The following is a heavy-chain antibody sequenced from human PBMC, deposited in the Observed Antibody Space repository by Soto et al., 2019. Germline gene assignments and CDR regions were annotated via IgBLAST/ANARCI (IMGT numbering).Heavy chain of an antibody. D-gene: IGHD6-13*01. Sequence: QVQLQESGPGLVKPSETLSLTCTVSGGSVSSGSYYWSWIRQPPGKGLEWIGYIYYSGSTNYNPSLKSRVTISVDTSKNQFSLKLSSVTAADTAVYYCAREASIAAVGMDYGMDVWGQGTTVTVSS. CDR1: GGSVSSGSYY. CDR3: AREASIAAVGMDYGMDV. J-gene: IGHJ6*02. V-gene: IGHV4-61*01. CDR2: IYYSGST.